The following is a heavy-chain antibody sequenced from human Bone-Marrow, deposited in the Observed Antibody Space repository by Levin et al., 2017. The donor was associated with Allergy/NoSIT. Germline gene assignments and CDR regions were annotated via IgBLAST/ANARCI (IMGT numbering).Heavy chain of an antibody. CDR1: GYTFTSYD. J-gene: IGHJ6*02. V-gene: IGHV1-8*01. D-gene: IGHD3-3*01. CDR2: MNPNSGNT. Sequence: ASVKVSCKASGYTFTSYDINWVRQATGQGLEWMGWMNPNSGNTGYAQKFQGRVTMTRNTSISTAYMELSSLRSEDTAVYYCARDLDFWSGYSLGGFGGVWGQGTTVTVSS. CDR3: ARDLDFWSGYSLGGFGGV.